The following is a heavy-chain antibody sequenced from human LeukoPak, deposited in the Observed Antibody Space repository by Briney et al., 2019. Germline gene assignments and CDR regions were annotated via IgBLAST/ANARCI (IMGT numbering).Heavy chain of an antibody. CDR3: AKDRDSYYYHYNMDV. V-gene: IGHV3-23*01. D-gene: IGHD2-21*02. CDR2: ISGSGDST. Sequence: GGSLRLSCAASGFTFSNYAMSWVRQAPGKGLEWVSGISGSGDSTYYADSVKGRFTISRDSSKNTLFLQMNSLRAGDTAIYYCAKDRDSYYYHYNMDVWGKGTTVTVSS. CDR1: GFTFSNYA. J-gene: IGHJ6*03.